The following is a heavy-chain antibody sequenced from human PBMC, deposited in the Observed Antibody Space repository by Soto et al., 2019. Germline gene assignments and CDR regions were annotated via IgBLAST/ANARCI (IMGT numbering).Heavy chain of an antibody. J-gene: IGHJ6*03. CDR3: ARARGYSSSSWYYYYYTDV. CDR1: GYTFTSYD. V-gene: IGHV1-8*01. Sequence: ASVKVSCKASGYTFTSYDINWVRQATGQGLEWMGWMNPNSGNTGYAQKFQGRVTMTRNTSISTAYMELSSLRSEDTAVYYCARARGYSSSSWYYYYYTDVWGKGTTVTVSS. CDR2: MNPNSGNT. D-gene: IGHD6-6*01.